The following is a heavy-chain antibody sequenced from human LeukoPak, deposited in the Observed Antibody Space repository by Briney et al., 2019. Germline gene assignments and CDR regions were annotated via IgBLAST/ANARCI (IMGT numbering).Heavy chain of an antibody. D-gene: IGHD3-22*01. V-gene: IGHV4-4*07. J-gene: IGHJ4*02. CDR3: ARDLPTRSGYQNLDY. Sequence: SETLSLTCTVSGGSISSYYWSWIRQPAGKGLEWIGRIYTSGSTNYNPSLKSRVTMSVDTSKNQFSLKLSSVTAADTAVYYCARDLPTRSGYQNLDYWGQGTLVTVSS. CDR2: IYTSGST. CDR1: GGSISSYY.